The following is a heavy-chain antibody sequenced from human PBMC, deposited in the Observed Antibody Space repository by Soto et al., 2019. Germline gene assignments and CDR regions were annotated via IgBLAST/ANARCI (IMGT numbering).Heavy chain of an antibody. V-gene: IGHV1-69*01. D-gene: IGHD4-17*01. CDR2: IXPIFGTP. Sequence: GXSVKVSCKASGFTFTRYEINWVGQATGQGLESMGGIXPIFGTPNYAQNFQRRXXITADESXXTAYMELSSLRSEDTAVYYCARDFPYGSSGFDPWGQGTLVTVPQ. CDR1: GFTFTRYE. CDR3: ARDFPYGSSGFDP. J-gene: IGHJ5*02.